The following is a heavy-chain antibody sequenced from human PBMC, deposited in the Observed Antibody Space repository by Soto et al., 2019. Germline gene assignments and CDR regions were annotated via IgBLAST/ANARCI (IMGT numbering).Heavy chain of an antibody. V-gene: IGHV1-3*01. Sequence: ASVQVSCMASGYTFPSSVIHSGRQAPGQRLEWMGWINAANGDTKYSPKFQRRVTITRDTSASTAYMELSSLRSEDTAVYYCVRRHVSATGIDWFDPWGQGTLVTVSS. D-gene: IGHD6-13*01. J-gene: IGHJ5*02. CDR1: GYTFPSSV. CDR2: INAANGDT. CDR3: VRRHVSATGIDWFDP.